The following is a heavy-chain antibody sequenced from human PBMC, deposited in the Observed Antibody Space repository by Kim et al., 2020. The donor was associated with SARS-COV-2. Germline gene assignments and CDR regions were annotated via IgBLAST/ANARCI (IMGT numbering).Heavy chain of an antibody. J-gene: IGHJ4*02. CDR2: ISAYNGNT. Sequence: ASVKVSCKASGYTFTSYGISWVRQALGQGLEWMGWISAYNGNTNYAQKLQGRVTMTTDTSTSTAYMELRSLRSDDTAVYYCARALVGATVDYFDYWGQGTLVTVSS. CDR1: GYTFTSYG. CDR3: ARALVGATVDYFDY. V-gene: IGHV1-18*04. D-gene: IGHD1-26*01.